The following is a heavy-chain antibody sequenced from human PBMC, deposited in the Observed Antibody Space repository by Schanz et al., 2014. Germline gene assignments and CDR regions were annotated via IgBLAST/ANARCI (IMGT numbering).Heavy chain of an antibody. Sequence: EVQLVESGGGLVQPGGSLRLSCVASGFAFSSFAMTWVRQAPGRGLEWVSFISTSGTYMYIADSLKGRLTISRDDAKKSMYLQMNNLRAEGTAVYYCVRVSFADPRLYRGMDRDIDYWGQGTLVTVSS. J-gene: IGHJ4*02. CDR3: VRVSFADPRLYRGMDRDIDY. V-gene: IGHV3-21*01. CDR2: ISTSGTYM. CDR1: GFAFSSFA. D-gene: IGHD5-18*01.